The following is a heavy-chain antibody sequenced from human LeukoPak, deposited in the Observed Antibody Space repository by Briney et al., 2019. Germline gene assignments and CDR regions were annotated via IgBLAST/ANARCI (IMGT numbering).Heavy chain of an antibody. CDR1: GFTFSSYA. CDR3: AIGHCSSTSCYTAGYYYYYGMDV. Sequence: GGSLRLACAASGFTFSSYAMSWVRQAPGKGLEWVSAISGSGGSTYYADSMKGRFTISRDNSKNTLYLQMNSLRAEDTAVYYCAIGHCSSTSCYTAGYYYYYGMDVWGKGTTVTVSS. D-gene: IGHD2-2*02. V-gene: IGHV3-23*01. CDR2: ISGSGGST. J-gene: IGHJ6*04.